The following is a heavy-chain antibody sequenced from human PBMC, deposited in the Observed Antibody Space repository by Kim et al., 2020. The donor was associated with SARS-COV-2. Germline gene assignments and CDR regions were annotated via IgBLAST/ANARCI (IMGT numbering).Heavy chain of an antibody. V-gene: IGHV2-5*02. CDR3: AHRLLVRKAAAGSYYYYYYGMDV. J-gene: IGHJ6*02. CDR1: GFSLSTSGVG. D-gene: IGHD6-13*01. CDR2: IYWDDDK. Sequence: SGPTLVNPTQTLTLTCTFSGFSLSTSGVGVGWIRQPPGKALEWLALIYWDDDKRYSPSLKSRLTITKDTSKNQVVLTMTNMDPVDTATYYCAHRLLVRKAAAGSYYYYYYGMDVWGQGTTVTVSS.